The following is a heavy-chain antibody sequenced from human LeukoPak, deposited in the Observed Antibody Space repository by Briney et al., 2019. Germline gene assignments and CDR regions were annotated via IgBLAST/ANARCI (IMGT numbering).Heavy chain of an antibody. CDR3: AKDIELGTGYYYYMDV. V-gene: IGHV3-23*01. Sequence: GGSLRLSCAASGFTFSSYAMSWVRQAPGKGLEWVSSISGSGGSTYYADSVKGRFTISRDDSKNTLYLQMNSLRAEDTAVYYCAKDIELGTGYYYYMDVWGKGTTVTVSS. J-gene: IGHJ6*03. CDR1: GFTFSSYA. CDR2: ISGSGGST. D-gene: IGHD7-27*01.